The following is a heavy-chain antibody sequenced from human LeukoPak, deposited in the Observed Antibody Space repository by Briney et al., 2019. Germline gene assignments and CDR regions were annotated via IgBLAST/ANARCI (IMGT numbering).Heavy chain of an antibody. CDR3: ARVSYCGGDCSTGAFDI. CDR1: GYTFTSYG. J-gene: IGHJ3*02. CDR2: ISAYNGNT. Sequence: ASVKVSCKASGYTFTSYGISWVRQAPGQGLEWIGWISAYNGNTNYAQKLQGRVTMTTDTSTSTAYMELRSLRSEDTAVYYCARVSYCGGDCSTGAFDIWGQGTMVTVSS. D-gene: IGHD2-21*02. V-gene: IGHV1-18*01.